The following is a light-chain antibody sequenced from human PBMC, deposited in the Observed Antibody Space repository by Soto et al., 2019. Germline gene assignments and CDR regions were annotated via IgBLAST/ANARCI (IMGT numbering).Light chain of an antibody. J-gene: IGLJ1*01. Sequence: QSVLTQPASVSGSPGQSITISCTVTSSDVGGYNYVSWYQQHPGKAPKLMIYDVSNRPSGVSNRFSGSKSGNTASLTISGLQAEDEADYYCSSYTSGSLHVFGTGTKVT. V-gene: IGLV2-14*03. CDR1: SSDVGGYNY. CDR3: SSYTSGSLHV. CDR2: DVS.